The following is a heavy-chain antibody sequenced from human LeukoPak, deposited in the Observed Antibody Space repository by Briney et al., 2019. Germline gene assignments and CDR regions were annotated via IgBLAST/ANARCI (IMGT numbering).Heavy chain of an antibody. V-gene: IGHV1-69*04. CDR2: IIPILGIA. CDR3: ASSDILTGYYQTIFDY. CDR1: GGTFSSYA. J-gene: IGHJ4*02. Sequence: SVKVSCKASGGTFSSYATSWVRQAPGQGLEWMGRIIPILGIANYAQKFQGRVTITADKSTSTAYMELSSLRSEDTAVYYCASSDILTGYYQTIFDYWGQGTLVTVSS. D-gene: IGHD3-9*01.